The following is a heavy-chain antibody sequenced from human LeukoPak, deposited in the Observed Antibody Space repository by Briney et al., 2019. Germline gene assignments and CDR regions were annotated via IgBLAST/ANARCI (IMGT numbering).Heavy chain of an antibody. Sequence: SETLSLTCTVSGGSISGHQWTWIRQPPGKGLEWIGYTYSSGSTNYNPSLKSRVSMSVDTSKNQSSLRFTSMTAADTAVYYCSRAGSPYYYYMDVWGKGTTVTVSS. J-gene: IGHJ6*03. CDR2: TYSSGST. CDR3: SRAGSPYYYYMDV. V-gene: IGHV4-59*11. D-gene: IGHD3-10*01. CDR1: GGSISGHQ.